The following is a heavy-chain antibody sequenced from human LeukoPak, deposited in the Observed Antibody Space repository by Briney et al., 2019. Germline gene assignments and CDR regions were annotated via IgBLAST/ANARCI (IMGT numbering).Heavy chain of an antibody. V-gene: IGHV4-59*01. Sequence: SETLSLTWTVSGGSISSYYWSWIRRPPGKGLEGIGYIYYSGSTNYNPSLKSRVTISVDTSKNQFSLKLSSVTAAGTAVYYCASGYSYVGSDAFDIWGQGTMVTVSS. CDR1: GGSISSYY. J-gene: IGHJ3*02. CDR2: IYYSGST. CDR3: ASGYSYVGSDAFDI. D-gene: IGHD5-18*01.